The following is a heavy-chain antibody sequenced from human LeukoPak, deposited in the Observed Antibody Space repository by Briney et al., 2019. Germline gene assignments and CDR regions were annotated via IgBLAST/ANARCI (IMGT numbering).Heavy chain of an antibody. Sequence: SETLSLTCTVSRASISAYYWALIRQPPGRGLEWIGYIYYGGNTNYNPSLKSRVTISIDTSKKEFSLKLTSVTAADTAVYFCARGPTRYYFDYWGQGTLVTVSS. CDR1: RASISAYY. CDR3: ARGPTRYYFDY. V-gene: IGHV4-59*01. J-gene: IGHJ4*02. CDR2: IYYGGNT.